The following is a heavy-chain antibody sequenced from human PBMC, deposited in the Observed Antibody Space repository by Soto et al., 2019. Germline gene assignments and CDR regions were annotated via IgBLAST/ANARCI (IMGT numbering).Heavy chain of an antibody. V-gene: IGHV1-8*01. CDR3: ARVREWWGAFDI. CDR1: GYTFTSYD. J-gene: IGHJ3*02. Sequence: QVHLVQSGAEVKKPGASVKVSCKASGYTFTSYDINWVRQATGQGLEWMGWMNPNSGNTGYAQKFQGRVTMTRNTSISTAYMELSSLRSEDTAVYYFARVREWWGAFDIWGQGTMVTVSS. CDR2: MNPNSGNT. D-gene: IGHD2-15*01.